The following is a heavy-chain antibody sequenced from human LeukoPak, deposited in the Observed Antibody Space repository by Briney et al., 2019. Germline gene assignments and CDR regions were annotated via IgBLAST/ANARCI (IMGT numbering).Heavy chain of an antibody. Sequence: PGGSLRLSCAASGFTFSSYGMHWVRQAPGKGLEWVAVIWYDGSNKYYADSVKGRFTISRDNSKNTLYLQMNSLRAEDTAVYYCARGLDTYYRSPGAFDIWGQGTMVTVSS. V-gene: IGHV3-33*01. D-gene: IGHD3-10*01. CDR3: ARGLDTYYRSPGAFDI. CDR1: GFTFSSYG. CDR2: IWYDGSNK. J-gene: IGHJ3*02.